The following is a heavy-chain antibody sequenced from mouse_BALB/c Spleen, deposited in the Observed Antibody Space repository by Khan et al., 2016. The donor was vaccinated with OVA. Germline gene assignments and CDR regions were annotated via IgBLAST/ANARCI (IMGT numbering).Heavy chain of an antibody. CDR2: IYWDDDK. V-gene: IGHV8-12*01. J-gene: IGHJ3*01. Sequence: QVTLKESGPGILQPSQTLSLTCSFSGFSLSSSGMGVSWIRQPSGKGLEWLAHIYWDDDKRYNPSMKSRLKISKDTSSKHVFLKITSVDTTDTATYYCARREELGPLISYWGQGTLVTVSA. CDR1: GFSLSSSGMG. CDR3: ARREELGPLISY.